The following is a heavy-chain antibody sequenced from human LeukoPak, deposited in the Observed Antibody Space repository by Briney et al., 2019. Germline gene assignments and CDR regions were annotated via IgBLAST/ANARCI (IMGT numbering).Heavy chain of an antibody. CDR2: IIPILGIA. CDR3: ARETSYYYDSSGYSPTIDY. D-gene: IGHD3-22*01. Sequence: ASVKVSCKASGGTFSSYAISWVRQAPGQGLEWMGRIIPILGIANYAQKFQGRVTITADKSTSTAYMELSSLRSEDTAVYYCARETSYYYDSSGYSPTIDYWGQGTLVTVSS. J-gene: IGHJ4*02. CDR1: GGTFSSYA. V-gene: IGHV1-69*04.